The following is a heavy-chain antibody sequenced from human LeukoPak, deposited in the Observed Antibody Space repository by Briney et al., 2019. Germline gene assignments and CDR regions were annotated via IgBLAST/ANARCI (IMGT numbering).Heavy chain of an antibody. J-gene: IGHJ6*03. CDR3: AGDRGIVVVPAAPPAHYYYMDV. CDR2: ISAYNGNT. V-gene: IGHV1-18*01. D-gene: IGHD2-2*01. Sequence: ASVKVSCQASGYTFTSYGISWVRQAPGKGLEWMGWISAYNGNTNYAHRLQGRVTMTTDTSTSTAYMELRSLRSDDTAVYYCAGDRGIVVVPAAPPAHYYYMDVWGKGTTVTVSS. CDR1: GYTFTSYG.